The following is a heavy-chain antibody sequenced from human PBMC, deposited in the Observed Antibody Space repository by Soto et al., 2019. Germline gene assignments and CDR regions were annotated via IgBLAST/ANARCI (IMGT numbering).Heavy chain of an antibody. CDR2: TYYGSRWYN. CDR1: GDSVSSNSTT. D-gene: IGHD6-13*01. V-gene: IGHV6-1*01. Sequence: PSQTLSLTCAISGDSVSSNSTTGNWIRQSPSRGLEWLGRTYYGSRWYNDYAVSVKSRITINPDTSKNQFSLQLNSVTPEDTAVYYCALGIAAAGTVYYYYGMDVWGQGTTVTVSS. CDR3: ALGIAAAGTVYYYYGMDV. J-gene: IGHJ6*02.